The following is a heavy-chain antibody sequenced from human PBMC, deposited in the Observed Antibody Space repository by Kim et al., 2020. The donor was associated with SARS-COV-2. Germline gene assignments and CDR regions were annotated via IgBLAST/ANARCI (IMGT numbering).Heavy chain of an antibody. D-gene: IGHD3-9*01. CDR2: ISAYNGNT. V-gene: IGHV1-18*01. Sequence: ASVKVSCKASGYTFTSYGISWVRQAPGQGLEWMGWISAYNGNTNYAQKLQGRVTMTTDTSTSTAYMELRSLRSDDTAVYYCARDHPGNYDILTGYYKGNAFDIWGQGTMVTVSS. CDR1: GYTFTSYG. J-gene: IGHJ3*02. CDR3: ARDHPGNYDILTGYYKGNAFDI.